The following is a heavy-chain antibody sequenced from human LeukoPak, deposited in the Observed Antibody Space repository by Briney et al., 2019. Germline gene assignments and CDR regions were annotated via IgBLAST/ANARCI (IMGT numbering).Heavy chain of an antibody. CDR1: GGSISSGSYY. Sequence: SETLSLTCTVSGGSISSGSYYWGWIRQPPGKGLEWIGSIYYSGSTYYNPSLQSRVTISVDTSKNQFSLKVNSVTAADTAVYYCARVLAAAGHYYFDYWGQGTLVTVSS. J-gene: IGHJ4*02. CDR2: IYYSGST. D-gene: IGHD6-13*01. CDR3: ARVLAAAGHYYFDY. V-gene: IGHV4-39*07.